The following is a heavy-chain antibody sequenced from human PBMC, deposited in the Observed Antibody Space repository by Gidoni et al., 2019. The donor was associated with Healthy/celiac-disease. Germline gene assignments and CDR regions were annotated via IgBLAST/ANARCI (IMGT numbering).Heavy chain of an antibody. V-gene: IGHV6-1*01. J-gene: IGHJ4*02. CDR1: GDRFPSNSAA. CDR3: ARGHWRGFDY. CDR2: TYYRSKWYN. D-gene: IGHD1-1*01. Sequence: QVQLQQSGPGLVKPSQPLSLPCTIPGDRFPSNSAAWHLIRQSPSRSLEWLGRTYYRSKWYNDYAVSVKSRITINPDTSKNQFSLQLNSVPPEDTAVYSCARGHWRGFDYWGQGTLVTVSS.